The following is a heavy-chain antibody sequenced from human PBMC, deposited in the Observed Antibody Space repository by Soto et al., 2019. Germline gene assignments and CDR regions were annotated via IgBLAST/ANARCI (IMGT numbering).Heavy chain of an antibody. CDR2: ISYDGSNK. Sequence: PGGSLRLSCAASGFTFSSYGMHWVRQAPGKGLEWVAVISYDGSNKYYADSVKGRFTISRDNSKNTLYLQMNSLRAEDTAVYYCAKDQIYCTNGVCPYYYYYGLDVWGQGTTVTVSS. CDR3: AKDQIYCTNGVCPYYYYYGLDV. D-gene: IGHD2-8*01. CDR1: GFTFSSYG. V-gene: IGHV3-30*18. J-gene: IGHJ6*02.